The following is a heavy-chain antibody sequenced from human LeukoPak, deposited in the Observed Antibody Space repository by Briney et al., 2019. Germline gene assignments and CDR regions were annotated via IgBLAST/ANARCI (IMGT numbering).Heavy chain of an antibody. CDR2: ISGSGGST. Sequence: GGSLRLSCAASRFTFSSYAMSWVRQAPGKGLEWVSAISGSGGSTYYADSVKGRFTISRDNSKNALYLQMNSLRAEDTAVYYCARGSEQWLVLDYWGQGTLVTVSS. J-gene: IGHJ4*02. V-gene: IGHV3-23*01. CDR1: RFTFSSYA. D-gene: IGHD6-19*01. CDR3: ARGSEQWLVLDY.